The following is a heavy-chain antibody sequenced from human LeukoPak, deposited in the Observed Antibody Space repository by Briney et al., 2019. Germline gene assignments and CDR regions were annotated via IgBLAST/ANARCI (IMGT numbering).Heavy chain of an antibody. D-gene: IGHD2-15*01. Sequence: ASVKVSCKASGYTFTGYYMHWVRQAPGQGLEWMGWINPNSGGTNYAQKFQGRVTMTRDTSISTAYMELSRLRSDDTAVYYCARGVVVAASGKLDTAMVPYDYWGQGTLVTVSS. CDR3: ARGVVVAASGKLDTAMVPYDY. CDR2: INPNSGGT. CDR1: GYTFTGYY. J-gene: IGHJ4*02. V-gene: IGHV1-2*02.